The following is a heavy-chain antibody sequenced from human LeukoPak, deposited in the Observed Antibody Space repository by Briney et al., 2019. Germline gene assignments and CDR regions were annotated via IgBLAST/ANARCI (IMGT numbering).Heavy chain of an antibody. D-gene: IGHD3-16*01. CDR2: IYYTGTT. CDR3: ARRWVYDKRAFNA. CDR1: RGSISVTYY. V-gene: IGHV4-59*08. Sequence: SEALSLTCTVSRGSISVTYYCSWIRQPPGKGMDWIGYIYYTGTTHSNPSLKSRVTISLDKTKNQFSLNLRCVTAANTAVYYCARRWVYDKRAFNAWGQGKMVTVSS. J-gene: IGHJ3*01.